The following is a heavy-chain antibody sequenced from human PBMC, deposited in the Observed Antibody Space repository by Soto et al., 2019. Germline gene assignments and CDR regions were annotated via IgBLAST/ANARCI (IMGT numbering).Heavy chain of an antibody. D-gene: IGHD3-10*01. CDR2: IYNSGTT. Sequence: SETLSLTCTGSGCTLSNYYFHWVRQTPGKGLEYIGFIYNSGTTNYHPSLKSQVTISIDTSKSQFYLKLTSVTAADTAIYYCATRFYSSGVLFAYWGPGTQVT. CDR1: GCTLSNYY. V-gene: IGHV4-59*01. CDR3: ATRFYSSGVLFAY. J-gene: IGHJ4*02.